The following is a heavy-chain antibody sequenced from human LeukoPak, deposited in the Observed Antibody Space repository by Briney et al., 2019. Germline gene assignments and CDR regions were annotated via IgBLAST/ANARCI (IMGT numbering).Heavy chain of an antibody. Sequence: GASVKVSCKASGYTFTSYGISWVRQAPGQGLEWMGWISPYSGNTNYAQKFQVRVTMTTDTSTSTAYMEVRSLRFDDTAVYYCARDGTWARYYYDKSGHDYYFDYWGQGTQVTVSS. CDR2: ISPYSGNT. V-gene: IGHV1-18*01. D-gene: IGHD3-22*01. J-gene: IGHJ4*02. CDR1: GYTFTSYG. CDR3: ARDGTWARYYYDKSGHDYYFDY.